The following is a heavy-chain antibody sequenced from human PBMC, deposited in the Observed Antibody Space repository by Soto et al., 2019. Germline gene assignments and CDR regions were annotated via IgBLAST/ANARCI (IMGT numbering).Heavy chain of an antibody. CDR3: ARVKDSSGYYTFDY. D-gene: IGHD3-22*01. CDR2: MIPIFGTG. Sequence: ASVKVSCKASGGTFSSYAISWVRQAAGQGLEWMGGMIPIFGTGNYAQKLQGRVTITADEATSTAYMERSSLRSDDTAVYYCARVKDSSGYYTFDYWGQGTLVTVSS. V-gene: IGHV1-69*01. CDR1: GGTFSSYA. J-gene: IGHJ4*02.